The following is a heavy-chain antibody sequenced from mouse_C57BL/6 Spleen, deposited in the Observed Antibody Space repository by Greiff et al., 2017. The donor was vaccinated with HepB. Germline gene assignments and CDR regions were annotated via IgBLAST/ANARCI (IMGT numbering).Heavy chain of an antibody. J-gene: IGHJ2*01. V-gene: IGHV5-17*01. D-gene: IGHD2-5*01. CDR1: GFTFSDYG. CDR2: ISSGSSTI. Sequence: EVKLVESGGGLVKPGGSLKLSCAASGFTFSDYGMHWVRQAPEKGLEWVAYISSGSSTIYYADTVKGRFTISRDNAKNTLFLQMTSLRSEDTAMYYCARGGYSNSYFDYWGQGTTLTVSS. CDR3: ARGGYSNSYFDY.